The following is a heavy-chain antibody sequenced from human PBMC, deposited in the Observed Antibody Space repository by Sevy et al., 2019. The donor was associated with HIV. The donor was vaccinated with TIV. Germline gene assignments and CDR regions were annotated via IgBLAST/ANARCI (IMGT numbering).Heavy chain of an antibody. Sequence: SETLSLTCTVSGYSISSGYYWGWIRQPPGKGLEWIGSLYHSGSTYYNPSLQSRVTISVDTSKNQFSLKLSPVTAADTAVYFCARVARFLEWLFRDGTPPHYFDYWGQGTLVTVSS. V-gene: IGHV4-38-2*02. J-gene: IGHJ4*02. D-gene: IGHD3-3*01. CDR2: LYHSGST. CDR1: GYSISSGYY. CDR3: ARVARFLEWLFRDGTPPHYFDY.